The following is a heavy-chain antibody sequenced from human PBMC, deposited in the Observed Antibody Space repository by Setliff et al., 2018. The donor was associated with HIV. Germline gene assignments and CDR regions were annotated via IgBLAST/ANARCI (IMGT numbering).Heavy chain of an antibody. CDR2: VYYTGST. CDR1: GASISLIAYY. J-gene: IGHJ4*02. CDR3: ARQGNAIYGEVYS. Sequence: SETLSLTCTVSGASISLIAYYWGWVRQPPGKGLEWIGSVYYTGSTFYNPSLKSLKGRVTISVDTSKNQFSLKLISVTAADTAIYFCARQGNAIYGEVYSWGQGTRVTVSS. V-gene: IGHV4-39*01. D-gene: IGHD2-8*01.